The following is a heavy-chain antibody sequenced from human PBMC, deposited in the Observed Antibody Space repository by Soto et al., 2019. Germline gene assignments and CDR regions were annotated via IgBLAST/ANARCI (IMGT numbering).Heavy chain of an antibody. CDR3: ARISYTSTPL. CDR2: TYYRSKWYH. D-gene: IGHD6-13*01. J-gene: IGHJ4*02. CDR1: GDSVSSNSGA. V-gene: IGHV6-1*01. Sequence: SQTLSLTCVISGDSVSSNSGAWSGFRQSPSRGLEWLGRTYYRSKWYHEYAPSVKSRITISPDTSKNQFSLQLNSVTPEDTAVYYCARISYTSTPLWGQGTLVTVSS.